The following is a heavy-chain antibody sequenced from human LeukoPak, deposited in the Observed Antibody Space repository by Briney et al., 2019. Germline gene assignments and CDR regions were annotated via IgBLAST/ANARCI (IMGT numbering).Heavy chain of an antibody. V-gene: IGHV1-2*02. Sequence: ASVKVSCKASGYTFTSYYMHWVRQAPGQGPEWMGWINPNSGVTNYAQKFQGRVIMTRDTSISTVYMDLSSLRSDDTALHYCARGGGFYNDYFDPWGQGTLVTVSS. D-gene: IGHD3-9*01. CDR2: INPNSGVT. J-gene: IGHJ5*02. CDR1: GYTFTSYY. CDR3: ARGGGFYNDYFDP.